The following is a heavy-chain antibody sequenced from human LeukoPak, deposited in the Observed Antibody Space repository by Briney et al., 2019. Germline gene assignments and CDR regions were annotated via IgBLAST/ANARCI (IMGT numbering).Heavy chain of an antibody. J-gene: IGHJ3*02. CDR3: ARDASGYCSGGSCEKVGPGAFDI. CDR2: ISYDGSNK. Sequence: GRSLRLSCAASGFTFSSYAMHWVRQAPGKGLEWVAVISYDGSNKYYADSVKGRFTISRDNSKNTLYLQMNSLRAEDTAVYYCARDASGYCSGGSCEKVGPGAFDIWGQGTMVTVSS. D-gene: IGHD2-15*01. CDR1: GFTFSSYA. V-gene: IGHV3-30-3*01.